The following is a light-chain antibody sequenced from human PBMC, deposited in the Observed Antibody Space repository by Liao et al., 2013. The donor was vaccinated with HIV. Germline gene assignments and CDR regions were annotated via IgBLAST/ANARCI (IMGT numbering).Light chain of an antibody. CDR2: YDG. CDR3: QVWDSNSDHPYV. V-gene: IGLV3-21*01. CDR1: NIGGKT. J-gene: IGLJ1*01. Sequence: SYDLTQPPSVSVAPGKTASITCGGNNIGGKTVHWYQQKPGQAPVVVIYYDGDRPSGIPERFSGSNSGHTATLNISRVEAGDEADYYCQVWDSNSDHPYVFGTGTRVTVL.